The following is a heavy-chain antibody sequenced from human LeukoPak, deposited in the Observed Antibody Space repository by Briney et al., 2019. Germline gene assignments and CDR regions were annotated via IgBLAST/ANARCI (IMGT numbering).Heavy chain of an antibody. CDR3: AKDRVDTMVRGANYYYFMDV. Sequence: PGGSLRLSCAASGFTFSSYGMHWARQAPGKGLEWVAVISYDGSNKYYADSVKGRFTISRDNSKNTLYLQMNSLRAEDTAVYYCAKDRVDTMVRGANYYYFMDVWGKGTTVTVSS. D-gene: IGHD3-10*01. V-gene: IGHV3-30*18. CDR1: GFTFSSYG. CDR2: ISYDGSNK. J-gene: IGHJ6*03.